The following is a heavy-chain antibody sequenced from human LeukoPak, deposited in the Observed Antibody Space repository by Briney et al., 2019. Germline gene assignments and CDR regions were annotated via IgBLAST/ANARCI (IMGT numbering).Heavy chain of an antibody. CDR1: GGSFSGYY. J-gene: IGHJ4*02. CDR3: ARVVGSGYVRRLDYFDY. Sequence: PSETLSLTCAVYGGSFSGYYWSWIRQPPGKGLEWIGEINHSGSTNYNPSLKSRVTISVDTSKNQFSLKLSSVTAADTAVYYCARVVGSGYVRRLDYFDYWGQGTLVTVSS. D-gene: IGHD3-22*01. V-gene: IGHV4-34*01. CDR2: INHSGST.